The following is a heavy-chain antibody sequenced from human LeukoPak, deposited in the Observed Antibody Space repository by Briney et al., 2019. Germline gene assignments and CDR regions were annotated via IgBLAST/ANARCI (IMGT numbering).Heavy chain of an antibody. CDR2: ISSDGINK. CDR3: TRVGSSSHFDY. Sequence: PGGSLRLSCAASGFTFSSYAMHWVRQAPGKGLEWVAVISSDGINKYYAASVEGRFTISRDNSKNTLYLQMNSLRAEDTAVYYCTRVGSSSHFDYWGQGTLVTVSS. J-gene: IGHJ4*02. V-gene: IGHV3-30*04. CDR1: GFTFSSYA. D-gene: IGHD6-13*01.